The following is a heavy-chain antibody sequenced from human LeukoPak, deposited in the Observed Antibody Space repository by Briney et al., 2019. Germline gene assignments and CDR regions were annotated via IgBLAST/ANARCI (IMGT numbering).Heavy chain of an antibody. D-gene: IGHD2-2*01. V-gene: IGHV3-74*01. J-gene: IGHJ4*02. CDR2: INSDGSST. CDR1: GFTSSSYW. CDR3: ARPYCSSTSCYDFDY. Sequence: PGGSLRLSCAASGFTSSSYWMNWVRQAPGKGLVWVSRINSDGSSTNYADSVKGRFTISRDNAKNTLYLQMNSLRAEDTAVYYCARPYCSSTSCYDFDYWGQGTLVTVSS.